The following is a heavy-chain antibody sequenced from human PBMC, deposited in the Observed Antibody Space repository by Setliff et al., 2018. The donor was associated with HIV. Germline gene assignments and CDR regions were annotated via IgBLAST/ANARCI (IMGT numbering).Heavy chain of an antibody. D-gene: IGHD3-10*01. CDR3: ARVITMVWTTFDP. CDR2: VSPYNGNT. V-gene: IGHV1-18*01. Sequence: ASVKVSCKASGYTFTSYGISWVRQAPGQGLEWMGWVSPYNGNTDYAQKFQGRVTMTTDPSTSTAYMELKSLRSEDTAVYYCARVITMVWTTFDPWGQGTLVTVSS. CDR1: GYTFTSYG. J-gene: IGHJ5*02.